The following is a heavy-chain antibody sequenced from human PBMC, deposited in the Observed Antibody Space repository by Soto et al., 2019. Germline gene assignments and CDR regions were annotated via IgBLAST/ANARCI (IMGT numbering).Heavy chain of an antibody. V-gene: IGHV4-38-2*01. D-gene: IGHD5-18*01. J-gene: IGHJ3*02. CDR2: IYQSGIT. CDR1: GYSISSGYS. CDR3: ARDGGYTYGRDRLDI. Sequence: SETLSLTCAVSGYSISSGYSWGWIRQPPGKGLEWIGSIYQSGITYYNPSLKSRVTMSIDTSKNQFSLRLSSVTAADTAVYYCARDGGYTYGRDRLDIWGQGTMVTVSS.